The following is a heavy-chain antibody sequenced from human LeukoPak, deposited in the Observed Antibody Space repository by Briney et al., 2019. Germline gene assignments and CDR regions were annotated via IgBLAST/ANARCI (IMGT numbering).Heavy chain of an antibody. CDR3: AKDTVISSIVGATGYFDY. Sequence: PGGSLRLSCAASGFTFSSYWMSWVRQAPGKGLEWVANIKQDGSEKYYVDSVKGRFTISRDNSKNTLYLQMNSLRAEDTAVYYCAKDTVISSIVGATGYFDYWGQGTLVTVSS. V-gene: IGHV3-7*03. CDR1: GFTFSSYW. CDR2: IKQDGSEK. D-gene: IGHD1-26*01. J-gene: IGHJ4*02.